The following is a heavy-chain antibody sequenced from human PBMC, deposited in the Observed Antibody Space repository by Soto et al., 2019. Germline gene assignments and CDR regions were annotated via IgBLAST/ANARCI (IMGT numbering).Heavy chain of an antibody. D-gene: IGHD2-2*01. CDR1: GFTFSSYA. V-gene: IGHV3-30-3*01. J-gene: IGHJ5*02. CDR2: ISYDGSNK. CDR3: ASGYCSSTSCQDWGFDP. Sequence: GGSLRLSCAASGFTFSSYAMHWVRQAPGKGLEWVAVISYDGSNKYYADSVKGRFTISRDNSKNTLYLQMNSLRAEDTAVYYCASGYCSSTSCQDWGFDPWGQGTLVTVSS.